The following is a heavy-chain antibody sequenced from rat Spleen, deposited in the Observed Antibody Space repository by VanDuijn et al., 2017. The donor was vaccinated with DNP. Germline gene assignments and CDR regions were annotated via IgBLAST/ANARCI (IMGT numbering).Heavy chain of an antibody. CDR1: GLTFSNYN. D-gene: IGHD5-1*01. CDR2: IHSDGSST. Sequence: EVQLVESGGGLVQPGRSLKLSCTASGLTFSNYNMAWVRQAPKRGLEWITTIHSDGSSTYYRDSVRGRFTFSRDNAKNTLYLQMNSLRSEDTATYYCARGSGSYYWYFDFWGPGTMVTVSS. J-gene: IGHJ1*01. V-gene: IGHV5-7*01. CDR3: ARGSGSYYWYFDF.